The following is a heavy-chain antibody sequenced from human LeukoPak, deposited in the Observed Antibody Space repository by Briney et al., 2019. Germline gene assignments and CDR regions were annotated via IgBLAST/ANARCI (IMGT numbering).Heavy chain of an antibody. V-gene: IGHV3-20*04. Sequence: GGSLRLSCTATGFAFDEHGMSWVRQVPGKGLEWVSGINWSGGSTGYADPLRGRFTISRDNAKNSLYLQMDSLRAEDTALYYCARAPITSPFYFDSWGQGTLVTVSS. CDR3: ARAPITSPFYFDS. CDR1: GFAFDEHG. D-gene: IGHD2-2*01. J-gene: IGHJ4*02. CDR2: INWSGGST.